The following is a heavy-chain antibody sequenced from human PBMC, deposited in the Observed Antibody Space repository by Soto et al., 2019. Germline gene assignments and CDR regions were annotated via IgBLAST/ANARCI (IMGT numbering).Heavy chain of an antibody. D-gene: IGHD2-15*01. J-gene: IGHJ5*02. CDR2: IYHSGST. CDR1: GYSISSGYY. CDR3: ARDLCSGGSCYPLVDWFDP. V-gene: IGHV4-38-2*02. Sequence: SETLSLTCAVSGYSISSGYYWGWIRQPPGKGLEWIGSIYHSGSTYYNPSLKSRVTISVDTSKNQFSLKLSSVTAADTAVYYCARDLCSGGSCYPLVDWFDPWGQGTLVTVS.